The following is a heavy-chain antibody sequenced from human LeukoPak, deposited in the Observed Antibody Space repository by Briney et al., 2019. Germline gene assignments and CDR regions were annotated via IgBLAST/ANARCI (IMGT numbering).Heavy chain of an antibody. CDR2: INPNSGGT. Sequence: ASVKVSCKASGYTLTAYYIYWVRQAPGQGLEWMGRINPNSGGTDYAQNFQGRVTMTRDTSISTAYMELSRLRSDDTAVYYCARAPLTLWSGESSEYYYYYMDVWGKGTTVTVSS. J-gene: IGHJ6*03. V-gene: IGHV1-2*06. D-gene: IGHD3-10*01. CDR3: ARAPLTLWSGESSEYYYYYMDV. CDR1: GYTLTAYY.